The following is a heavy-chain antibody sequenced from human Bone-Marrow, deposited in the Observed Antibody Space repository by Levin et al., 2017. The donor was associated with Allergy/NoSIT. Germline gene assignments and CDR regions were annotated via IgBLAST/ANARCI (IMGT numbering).Heavy chain of an antibody. CDR1: GFTFSNYA. Sequence: GESLKISCAASGFTFSNYALHWVRQAPGKGLEWVAVISFDGSNLYYTESVKGRFTISRDNSKNILYLQMNNLRAEDAALYFCARGTRGSYLPSDFWGQGTQVTVSS. J-gene: IGHJ4*02. D-gene: IGHD1-26*01. CDR3: ARGTRGSYLPSDF. V-gene: IGHV3-30*04. CDR2: ISFDGSNL.